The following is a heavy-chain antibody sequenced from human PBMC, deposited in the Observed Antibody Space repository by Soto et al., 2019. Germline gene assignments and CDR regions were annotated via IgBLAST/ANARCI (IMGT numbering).Heavy chain of an antibody. CDR1: GYTLLTYW. D-gene: IGHD3-10*01. CDR3: LSAGSAVS. J-gene: IGHJ4*02. V-gene: IGHV3-7*05. CDR2: INYDGSEK. Sequence: GRSLILSCAASGYTLLTYWMTWVRQAPGKGLEWVANINYDGSEKNYVDSVKGRFTVSRDNTRNSLALQMNTLRAEDTAVYYCLSAGSAVSWGQGTLVTV.